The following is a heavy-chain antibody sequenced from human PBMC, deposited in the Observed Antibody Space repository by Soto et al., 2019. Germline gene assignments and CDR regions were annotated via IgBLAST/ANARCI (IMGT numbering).Heavy chain of an antibody. CDR2: ISGFNGNT. J-gene: IGHJ3*01. CDR1: GYTFYTYY. D-gene: IGHD6-25*01. CDR3: ARDDAISGRARAFDG. V-gene: IGHV1-18*01. Sequence: QVRLVQSGTVVTEPGASVKVSCKASGYTFYTYYISWVRQAPGQGLQWWGRISGFNGNTFSPQEVQDRVVMTMDTSTTIAYLELTSLRADDTAVYYCARDDAISGRARAFDGLGQGTLVIDSS.